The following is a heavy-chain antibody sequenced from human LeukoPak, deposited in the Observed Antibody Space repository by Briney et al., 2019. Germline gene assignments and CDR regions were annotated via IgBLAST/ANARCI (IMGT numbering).Heavy chain of an antibody. CDR1: GFTFSSYW. D-gene: IGHD2-15*01. J-gene: IGHJ6*03. Sequence: GGSLRLSCAASGFTFSSYWMHWVRQAPGKGLVWVSRINSDGSSTSYADSVKGRFTISRDNAKNTLYLQMNSLRAEDTAVYYCARSPVVDRLNYYYYMDVWGKGTTVTVSS. CDR2: INSDGSST. CDR3: ARSPVVDRLNYYYYMDV. V-gene: IGHV3-74*01.